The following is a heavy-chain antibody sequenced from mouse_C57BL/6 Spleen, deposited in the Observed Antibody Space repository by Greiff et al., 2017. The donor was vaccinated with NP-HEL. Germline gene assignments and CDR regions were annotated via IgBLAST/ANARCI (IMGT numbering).Heavy chain of an antibody. J-gene: IGHJ2*01. CDR2: INPSSGYT. CDR1: GYTFTSYW. CDR3: ARSSITTVYFDY. V-gene: IGHV1-7*01. D-gene: IGHD1-1*01. Sequence: VQVVESGAELAKPGASVKLSCKASGYTFTSYWMHWVKQRPGQGLEWIGYINPSSGYTKYNQKFKDKATLTADNSSSTAYMQLSSLTYEDSAVYYCARSSITTVYFDYWGQGTTLTVSS.